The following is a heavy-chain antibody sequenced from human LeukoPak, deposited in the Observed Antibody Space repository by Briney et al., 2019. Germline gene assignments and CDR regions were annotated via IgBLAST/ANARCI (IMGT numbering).Heavy chain of an antibody. CDR1: GFSFSGHW. Sequence: GGSLRLSCTASGFSFSGHWMHWARQLPGKGLVWVSRISPTGSTTSYADSVKGRFTVSRDNSKNTLFLQINSLRAEDSAVYYCATDRERDPSVYYLVGGQGTLITVSS. J-gene: IGHJ4*02. V-gene: IGHV3-74*01. CDR2: ISPTGSTT. D-gene: IGHD3-22*01. CDR3: ATDRERDPSVYYLV.